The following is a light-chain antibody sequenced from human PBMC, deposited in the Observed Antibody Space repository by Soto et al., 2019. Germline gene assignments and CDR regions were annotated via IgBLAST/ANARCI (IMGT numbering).Light chain of an antibody. Sequence: QPVLTQPPSASGTPGQRVTISCSGSSSNIGTNSVSWYLQLPGSAPKLLIYTSNQRPSGVPDRFSGSKSGTSASLAISGLQSEDEGDYYCATWDDSLDGPVFGGGTKLTVL. V-gene: IGLV1-44*01. CDR1: SSNIGTNS. CDR3: ATWDDSLDGPV. CDR2: TSN. J-gene: IGLJ2*01.